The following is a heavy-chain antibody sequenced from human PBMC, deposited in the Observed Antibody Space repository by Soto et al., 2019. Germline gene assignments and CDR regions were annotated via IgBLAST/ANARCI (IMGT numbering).Heavy chain of an antibody. CDR1: GFTFSSYS. D-gene: IGHD2-15*01. CDR3: ESQGAGYCSGGSCYAADRGYYYYYMDV. Sequence: EVQLVESGGGLVKPGGSLRLSCAASGFTFSSYSMNWVRQAPGKGLEWVSSISSSSSYIYYADSVKGRFTISRDNAKNALYMQMNSLRAEDRAVYYCESQGAGYCSGGSCYAADRGYYYYYMDVWGKGTTVTVSS. V-gene: IGHV3-21*01. J-gene: IGHJ6*03. CDR2: ISSSSSYI.